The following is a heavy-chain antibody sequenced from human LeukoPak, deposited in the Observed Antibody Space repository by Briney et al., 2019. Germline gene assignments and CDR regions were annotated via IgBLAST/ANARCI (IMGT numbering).Heavy chain of an antibody. D-gene: IGHD3-22*01. V-gene: IGHV4-34*01. CDR2: INHSGST. Sequence: SETLSLTCAVYGGSFSGYYWSWIRQPPGKGLEWIGEINHSGSTNYNPSLKSRVTISVDTSKNQFSLKLSSVTAADTAVYYCAKGYYDSSGYLGDYYFYYMDVWGKGTTVTVSS. CDR3: AKGYYDSSGYLGDYYFYYMDV. CDR1: GGSFSGYY. J-gene: IGHJ6*03.